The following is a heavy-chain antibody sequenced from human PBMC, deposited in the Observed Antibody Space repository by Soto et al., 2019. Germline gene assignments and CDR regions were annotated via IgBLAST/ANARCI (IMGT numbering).Heavy chain of an antibody. Sequence: GGSLRLSCAASGFTFSSYDMHWVRQATGKGLEWVSAIGTAGDTYYPGSVKGRFTISRENAKNSLYLQMNSLRAEDTAVYYCARVMAGTRGFDIWGQGTMVTV. V-gene: IGHV3-13*01. CDR1: GFTFSSYD. D-gene: IGHD6-19*01. J-gene: IGHJ3*02. CDR3: ARVMAGTRGFDI. CDR2: IGTAGDT.